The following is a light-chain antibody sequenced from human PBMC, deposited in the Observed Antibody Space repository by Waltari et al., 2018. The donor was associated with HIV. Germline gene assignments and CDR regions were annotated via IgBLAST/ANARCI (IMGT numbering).Light chain of an antibody. CDR3: MQALQTPLT. CDR2: LGS. Sequence: DIVMTQSPLSLPVTPGEPASISCRFRPSLLHSNGYNYLDWYLQKPGQSPQLLIYLGSNRASGVPDRFSGSGSGTDFTLKISRVEAEDVGVYYCMQALQTPLTFGQGTKVEIK. CDR1: PSLLHSNGYNY. J-gene: IGKJ1*01. V-gene: IGKV2-28*01.